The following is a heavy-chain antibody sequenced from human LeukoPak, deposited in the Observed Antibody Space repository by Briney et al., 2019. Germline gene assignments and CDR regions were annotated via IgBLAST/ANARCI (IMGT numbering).Heavy chain of an antibody. CDR3: XXXXXXXXXXXXY. CDR2: ITGTGGTT. Sequence: GGSLRLSCRASGIIFGNHAMSWIRHLPGKGLEWISAITGTGGTTYYADSVKGRFTISRDNSKNTLFLQMNSLRGDYTATYYXXXXXXXXXXXXXYWGQGTLVTVSS. V-gene: IGHV3-23*01. J-gene: IGHJ4*02. CDR1: GIIFGNHA.